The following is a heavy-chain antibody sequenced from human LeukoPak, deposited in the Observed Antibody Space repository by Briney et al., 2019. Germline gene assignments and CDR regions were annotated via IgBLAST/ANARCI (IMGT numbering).Heavy chain of an antibody. D-gene: IGHD3-9*01. CDR1: VGSISSYY. CDR3: ARVARYFDPSVFDY. Sequence: PSETLSLTCTVSVGSISSYYWSWIRQPPGKGLEWSGYIYYSGSTNYNPPLKSRVTISVDTSKNQFSLKLSSVTAADTAVYYCARVARYFDPSVFDYWGQGTLVTVSS. V-gene: IGHV4-59*01. CDR2: IYYSGST. J-gene: IGHJ4*02.